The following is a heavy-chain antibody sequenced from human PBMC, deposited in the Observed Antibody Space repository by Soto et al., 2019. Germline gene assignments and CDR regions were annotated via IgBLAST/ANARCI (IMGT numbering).Heavy chain of an antibody. CDR3: ASAGVRDITSPWSLVDY. CDR2: ISYDGGNK. Sequence: QVQLGASGGGVVQPGRSLRLSCAASGFTFSSYAMHWVRQAPGKGLEWVAVISYDGGNKYYADSVKGRFTISRDNSKNTLYLQMNSLRAEDTAVYYCASAGVRDITSPWSLVDYWGQGTLVTVSS. CDR1: GFTFSSYA. V-gene: IGHV3-30-3*01. J-gene: IGHJ4*02. D-gene: IGHD1-20*01.